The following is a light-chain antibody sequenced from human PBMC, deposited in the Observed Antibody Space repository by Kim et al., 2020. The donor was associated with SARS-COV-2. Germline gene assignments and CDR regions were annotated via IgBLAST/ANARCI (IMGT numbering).Light chain of an antibody. CDR2: EDT. CDR3: QSFDRDTQV. V-gene: IGLV6-57*01. CDR1: RGTIASNY. J-gene: IGLJ3*02. Sequence: GKTVPIPCTRDRGTIASNYVQWYQQRPGSSPTPVIYEDTHRPSGVPDRFSGSIDSSSNSASLTISGLKTEDEADYYCQSFDRDTQVFGGGTQLTVL.